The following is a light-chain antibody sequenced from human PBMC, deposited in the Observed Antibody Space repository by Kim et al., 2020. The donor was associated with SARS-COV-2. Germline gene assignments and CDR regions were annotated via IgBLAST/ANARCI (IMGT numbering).Light chain of an antibody. CDR3: QQSYGNPRT. CDR1: RSIRNY. Sequence: DIQMTQSPSSLAASVGDRVTITCRASRSIRNYLNWYQQKPGKAPKVLISATSTLQSGVPSRFSGSGSGTDFTLTISSLQPEDFATYYCQQSYGNPRTFGQGTKVDIK. CDR2: ATS. V-gene: IGKV1-39*01. J-gene: IGKJ2*02.